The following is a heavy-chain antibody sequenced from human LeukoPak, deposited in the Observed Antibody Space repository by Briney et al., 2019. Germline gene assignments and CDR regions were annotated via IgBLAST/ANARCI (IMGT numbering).Heavy chain of an antibody. Sequence: GGSLRLSCAASGFTFSNYGMSWVRQAPGKGLEWVSIISNSGGSTYYADSVKGRFTISRDNSKNTLYLQMTSLRAEDMAVYYCARDPCSGGSCYSADYWGQGTLVTVSS. CDR3: ARDPCSGGSCYSADY. D-gene: IGHD2-15*01. V-gene: IGHV3-23*01. J-gene: IGHJ4*02. CDR1: GFTFSNYG. CDR2: ISNSGGST.